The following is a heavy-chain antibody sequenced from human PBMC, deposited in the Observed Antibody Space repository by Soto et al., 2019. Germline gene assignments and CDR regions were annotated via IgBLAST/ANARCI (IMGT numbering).Heavy chain of an antibody. CDR1: GFSFSSFA. D-gene: IGHD1-26*01. V-gene: IGHV3-23*01. J-gene: IGHJ6*04. Sequence: EVLLLESGGGLVQPGGSLRLSCEASGFSFSSFAMNWVRQAPGKGLEWVSAIGDSGASTYYADSVKGRFTISRDNSRNPLYMQQNRLRAEDTAEYYCAKGVGLDVWGNGTTVTVYS. CDR2: IGDSGAST. CDR3: AKGVGLDV.